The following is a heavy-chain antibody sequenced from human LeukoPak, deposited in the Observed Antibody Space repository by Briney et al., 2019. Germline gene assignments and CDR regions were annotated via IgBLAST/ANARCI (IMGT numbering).Heavy chain of an antibody. J-gene: IGHJ5*02. Sequence: SETLSLTCTVSGGSISSSSYYWGWIRQPPGKGLEWIGSIYYSGSTYYNPSLKSRVTMSVDTSKNQFSLKLSSVTAADTAVYYCARRGYGSGSYYNPWGQGTLVTVSS. D-gene: IGHD3-10*01. CDR3: ARRGYGSGSYYNP. V-gene: IGHV4-39*01. CDR1: GGSISSSSYY. CDR2: IYYSGST.